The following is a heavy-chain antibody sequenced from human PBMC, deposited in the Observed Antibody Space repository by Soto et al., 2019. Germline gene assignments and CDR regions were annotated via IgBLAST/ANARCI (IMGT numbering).Heavy chain of an antibody. J-gene: IGHJ4*02. V-gene: IGHV3-30-3*01. CDR3: ASLYRTYSSSWTGRIFDY. D-gene: IGHD6-13*01. Sequence: QVQLVESGGGVVLPGRSLRLSCAASGFTFSSYAMHWVRQAPGKGLEWVAVISYDGSNKYYADSVKGRFTISRDNSKNTLYLQMNSLRAEDTAVYYCASLYRTYSSSWTGRIFDYWGQGTLVTVSS. CDR2: ISYDGSNK. CDR1: GFTFSSYA.